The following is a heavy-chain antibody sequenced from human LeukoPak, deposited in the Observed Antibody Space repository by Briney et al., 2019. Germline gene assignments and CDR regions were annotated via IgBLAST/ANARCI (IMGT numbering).Heavy chain of an antibody. V-gene: IGHV4-30-4*01. CDR1: GGPISSGDYY. CDR2: IYYSGST. D-gene: IGHD3-10*01. J-gene: IGHJ4*02. CDR3: ASTDYGSGSYYKEFLLDY. Sequence: SETLSLTCTVSGGPISSGDYYWSWIRQPPGKGLEWIGYIYYSGSTYYNPSLKSRVTISVDTSKNQFSLKLSSVTAADTAVYYCASTDYGSGSYYKEFLLDYWGQGTLVTVSS.